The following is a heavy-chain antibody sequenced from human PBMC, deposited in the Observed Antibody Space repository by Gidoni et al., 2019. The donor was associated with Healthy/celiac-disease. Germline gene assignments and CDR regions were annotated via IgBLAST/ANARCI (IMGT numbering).Heavy chain of an antibody. CDR1: GGCISSYY. CDR2: IYYSGST. CDR3: ARVAAPQGANWYFDL. D-gene: IGHD6-6*01. J-gene: IGHJ2*01. V-gene: IGHV4-59*01. Sequence: QVQLQESGPGLVKPSETLSLTCTVSGGCISSYYWRWIRQPPGKGLEWIGYIYYSGSTNYNPSLKSRVTISVDTSKNQFSLKLSSVTAADTAVYYCARVAAPQGANWYFDLWGRGTLVTVSS.